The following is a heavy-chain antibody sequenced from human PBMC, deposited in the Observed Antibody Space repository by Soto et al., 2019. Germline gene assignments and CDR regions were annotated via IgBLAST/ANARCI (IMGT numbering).Heavy chain of an antibody. V-gene: IGHV1-69*13. Sequence: GXSVKVSCKASGEAFGSYAVSWVRQAPGQGLEWMGAIIPVFGTTNYTQKFQGRVTITADDSTTTAYMELSSLRSDDTAVYYCAREPFGRFDPWGQGTLVTVSS. CDR2: IIPVFGTT. CDR1: GEAFGSYA. CDR3: AREPFGRFDP. J-gene: IGHJ5*02. D-gene: IGHD3-10*01.